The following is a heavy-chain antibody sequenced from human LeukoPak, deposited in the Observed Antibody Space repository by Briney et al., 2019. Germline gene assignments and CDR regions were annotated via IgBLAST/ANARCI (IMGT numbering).Heavy chain of an antibody. D-gene: IGHD3-3*01. Sequence: ASVKVSCKASGYTFTSYGISWVRQAPGQGLEWIGWISAYNGNTNYAQKLQGRVTMTTDTSTSTAYMELRSLRSDDTAVYYCARGTEYYDFWSGYYPPGWFDPWGQGTLVTVSS. CDR2: ISAYNGNT. V-gene: IGHV1-18*01. CDR1: GYTFTSYG. J-gene: IGHJ5*02. CDR3: ARGTEYYDFWSGYYPPGWFDP.